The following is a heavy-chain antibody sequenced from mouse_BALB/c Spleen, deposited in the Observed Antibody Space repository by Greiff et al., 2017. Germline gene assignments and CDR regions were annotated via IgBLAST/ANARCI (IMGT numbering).Heavy chain of an antibody. CDR3: ARDFGNPSAMDY. CDR2: IYPGGGYT. CDR1: GYTFTNYW. J-gene: IGHJ4*01. V-gene: IGHV1-63*02. D-gene: IGHD2-1*01. Sequence: VQLQESGAELVRPGTSVKISCKASGYTFTNYWLGWVKQRPGHGLEWIGDIYPGGGYTNYNEKFKGKATLTADTSSSTAYMQLSSLTSEDSAVYFCARDFGNPSAMDYWGQGTSVTVSS.